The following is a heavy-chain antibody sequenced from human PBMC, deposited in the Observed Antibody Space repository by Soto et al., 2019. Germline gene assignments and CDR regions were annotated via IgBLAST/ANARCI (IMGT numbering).Heavy chain of an antibody. CDR1: GFPFSTYA. J-gene: IGHJ5*02. CDR2: ISGSGDTT. CDR3: AKDKIGRSVAAISTNSFEP. Sequence: GGSLRLSCTASGFPFSTYAMNWVRQAPGKGLEWVSTISGSGDTTFYADSVKGRFTISRDNSNNTLFLQLNSLTAEDTAVYFCAKDKIGRSVAAISTNSFEPWCEGTLVTVSS. V-gene: IGHV3-23*01. D-gene: IGHD3-22*01.